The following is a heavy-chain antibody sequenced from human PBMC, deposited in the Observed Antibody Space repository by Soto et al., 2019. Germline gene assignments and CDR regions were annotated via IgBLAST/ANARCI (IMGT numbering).Heavy chain of an antibody. Sequence: PSETLSLTCTVSGGSISIYYWSWIRQPPGKGLEWIGYIYYSGSTNYNPSLKSRVTISVDTSKNQFSLKLNSVTAAATAVYYCARVYNWNYDYWGQGTLVTVSS. D-gene: IGHD1-7*01. CDR1: GGSISIYY. CDR3: ARVYNWNYDY. J-gene: IGHJ4*02. V-gene: IGHV4-59*01. CDR2: IYYSGST.